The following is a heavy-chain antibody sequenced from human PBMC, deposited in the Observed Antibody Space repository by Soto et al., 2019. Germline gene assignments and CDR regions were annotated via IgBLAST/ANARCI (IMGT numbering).Heavy chain of an antibody. V-gene: IGHV2-5*02. CDR1: GFSLSTSGVG. CDR3: AHGAPGGIAAAGSYFDY. J-gene: IGHJ4*02. D-gene: IGHD6-13*01. CDR2: IYWDDDK. Sequence: QITLKESGPPLVKPTQTLTLTCTFSGFSLSTSGVGVGWIRQPPGKALEWLALIYWDDDKRYSPSLKSRLTITKDTSKNQVVLTMTNMDPVDTATYYCAHGAPGGIAAAGSYFDYWGQGTLVTVSS.